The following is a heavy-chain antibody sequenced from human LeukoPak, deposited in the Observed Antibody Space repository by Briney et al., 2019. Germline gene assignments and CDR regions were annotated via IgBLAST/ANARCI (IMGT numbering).Heavy chain of an antibody. CDR3: ARSHEMATAPFDY. V-gene: IGHV4-59*08. D-gene: IGHD5-24*01. CDR2: IYYSGST. Sequence: PSETLSLTCTVSGGSISSYYWSWIRQPPGKGLEWIGYIYYSGSTNYNPSLKSRVTISVDTSKNQFSLKLSSVTAADTAVYYCARSHEMATAPFDYWGQGTLVTVSS. CDR1: GGSISSYY. J-gene: IGHJ4*02.